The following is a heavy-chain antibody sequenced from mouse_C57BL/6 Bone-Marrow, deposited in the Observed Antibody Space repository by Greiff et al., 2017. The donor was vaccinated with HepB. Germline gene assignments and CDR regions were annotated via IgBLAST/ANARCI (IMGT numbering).Heavy chain of an antibody. J-gene: IGHJ4*01. V-gene: IGHV5-16*01. D-gene: IGHD2-5*01. Sequence: EVKLVESEGGLVQPGSSMKLSCTASGFTFSDYYMAWVRQVPEKGLEWVANINYDGSSTYYLDSLKSRFIISRDNAKNILYLQMSSLKSEDTATYYCARGNYSNSLAMDYWGQGTSVTVSS. CDR2: INYDGSST. CDR3: ARGNYSNSLAMDY. CDR1: GFTFSDYY.